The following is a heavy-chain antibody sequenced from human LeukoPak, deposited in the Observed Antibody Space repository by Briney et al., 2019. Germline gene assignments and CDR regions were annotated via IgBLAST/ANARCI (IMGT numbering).Heavy chain of an antibody. Sequence: ASVKVSCKASGYTFTSYGISWVRQAPGQGLEWMGWISAYNGNTNYAQKLQGRVTMTTDTSTSTAYMELRSLRSDDTAVYYCARDSAGSYYNPNRVRYFDSWGQGTLVTVSS. CDR1: GYTFTSYG. D-gene: IGHD3-10*01. V-gene: IGHV1-18*01. CDR3: ARDSAGSYYNPNRVRYFDS. CDR2: ISAYNGNT. J-gene: IGHJ4*02.